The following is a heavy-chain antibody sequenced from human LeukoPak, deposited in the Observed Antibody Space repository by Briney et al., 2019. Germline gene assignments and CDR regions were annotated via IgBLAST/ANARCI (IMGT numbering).Heavy chain of an antibody. V-gene: IGHV3-30*18. Sequence: GGSLRLSCAASGFTFSSYGMHWVRQAPGKGLEWVAVISYDGSNKYYADSVKGRFTISRDNSKNTLYLQMNSLRAEDMALYYCAKGSYGSGSYPDYWGQGTLVTVSS. CDR1: GFTFSSYG. D-gene: IGHD3-10*01. CDR2: ISYDGSNK. CDR3: AKGSYGSGSYPDY. J-gene: IGHJ4*02.